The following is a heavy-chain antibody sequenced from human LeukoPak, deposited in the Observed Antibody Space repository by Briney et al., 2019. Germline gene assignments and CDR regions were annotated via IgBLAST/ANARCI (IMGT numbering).Heavy chain of an antibody. CDR1: GFTFSSYG. Sequence: GGSLRLSCAASGFTFSSYGMSWVRQAPGKGLEWVSAISPSGRNTYYADSVKGRFTISRDNAKNSLYLQMNSLRAEDTAVYYCARGVFSGDPGPYYFDYWGQGTLVTVSS. D-gene: IGHD2-21*02. J-gene: IGHJ4*02. CDR3: ARGVFSGDPGPYYFDY. CDR2: ISPSGRNT. V-gene: IGHV3-21*01.